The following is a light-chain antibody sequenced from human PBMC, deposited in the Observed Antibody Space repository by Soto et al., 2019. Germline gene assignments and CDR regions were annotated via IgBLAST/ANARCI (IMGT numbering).Light chain of an antibody. V-gene: IGKV3-15*01. CDR1: ESVTGN. J-gene: IGKJ5*01. CDR3: QQYNDWPPIT. Sequence: EVVLTQSPVILSVSPGESATLSCRASESVTGNLPGYQHIPGHAPRLLVFHASVRATGIPARFSGSGSGTELSITLGNLQSEALAVYFCQQYNDWPPITFGQWTRL. CDR2: HAS.